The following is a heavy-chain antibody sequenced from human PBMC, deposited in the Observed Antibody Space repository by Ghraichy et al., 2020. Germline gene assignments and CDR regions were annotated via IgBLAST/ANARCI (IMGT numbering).Heavy chain of an antibody. V-gene: IGHV3-21*01. CDR3: ARDIVVVPAAMFALKQYYYGMDV. J-gene: IGHJ6*02. CDR2: ISSSSSYI. Sequence: GGSLRLSCAASGFTFSSYSMNWVRQAPGKGLEWVSSISSSSSYIYYADSVKGRFTISRDNAKNSLYLQMNSLRAEDTAVYYCARDIVVVPAAMFALKQYYYGMDVWGQGTTVTVSS. D-gene: IGHD2-2*01. CDR1: GFTFSSYS.